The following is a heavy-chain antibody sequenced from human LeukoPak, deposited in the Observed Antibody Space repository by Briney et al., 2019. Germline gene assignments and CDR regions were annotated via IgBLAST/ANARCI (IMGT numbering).Heavy chain of an antibody. CDR2: INQDGTEK. J-gene: IGHJ4*02. CDR3: ARDLYYFESEGYYASDY. CDR1: GFTFSTYW. Sequence: GGSLRLSCEASGFTFSTYWMSWVRQAPGKGLEGVGNINQDGTEKHYLDSMRGRFTISRDNAKNSLFMQMKSLRDEDTAVYFCARDLYYFESEGYYASDYWGQGTLVTVSS. D-gene: IGHD3-22*01. V-gene: IGHV3-7*01.